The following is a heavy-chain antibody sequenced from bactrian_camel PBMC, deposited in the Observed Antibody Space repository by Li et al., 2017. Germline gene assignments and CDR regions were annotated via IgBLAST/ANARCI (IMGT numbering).Heavy chain of an antibody. D-gene: IGHD1*01. J-gene: IGHJ4*01. Sequence: ESGGGLVQPGESLRLSCVASGITFSRHDMSWVRQAPGKEVEWVAGITSLPSLLRAASYADSVKGRFTISRDNAKNALYLQMNSLKPEDTGMYYCAADLAWSDTYGCTWVGYHVQPGQGTQVTVS. CDR1: GITFSRHD. CDR2: ITSLPSLLRAA. V-gene: IGHV3S40*01.